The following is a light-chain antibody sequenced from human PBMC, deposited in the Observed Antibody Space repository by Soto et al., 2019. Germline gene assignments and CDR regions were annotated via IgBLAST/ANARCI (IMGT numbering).Light chain of an antibody. V-gene: IGKV1-6*01. CDR3: QHYNSYSEA. CDR1: QDIRNN. CDR2: AAS. Sequence: AIQLTQSPSSLSASVGDRVTITCRASQDIRNNLGWYQQKPGKAPKLLIYAASSLQSGVPSRFSDSGSGTEFTLTISSLQPDDFATYYCQHYNSYSEAFGQGTKVDIK. J-gene: IGKJ1*01.